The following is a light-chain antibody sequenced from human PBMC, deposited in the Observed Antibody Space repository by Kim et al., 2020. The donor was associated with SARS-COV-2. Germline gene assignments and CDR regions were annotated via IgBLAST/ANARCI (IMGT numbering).Light chain of an antibody. V-gene: IGKV3-15*01. J-gene: IGKJ1*01. CDR3: QNNRNWPGT. CDR1: QSVSSN. CDR2: GAS. Sequence: IVVTQSPATLSVSPGEGATLSCRASQSVSSNLAWYQQKPGQAPRLLMYGASTRATGTSPRFSGSGSGTEFTLTISSLQPEDFAVYYCQNNRNWPGTFGEGTKVDIK.